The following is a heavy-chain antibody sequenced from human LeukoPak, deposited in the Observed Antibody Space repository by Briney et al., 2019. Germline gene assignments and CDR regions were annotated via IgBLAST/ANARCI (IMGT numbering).Heavy chain of an antibody. J-gene: IGHJ4*02. CDR1: GFTFSRYA. CDR2: IYSGGST. CDR3: ARESYDKGDY. V-gene: IGHV3-66*01. D-gene: IGHD3-22*01. Sequence: GGSLRLSCAASGFTFSRYAMSWVRQAPGKGLEWVSVIYSGGSTYYADSVKGRFTISRDNSKNTLYLQMNSLRAEDTAVYYCARESYDKGDYWGQGTLVTVSS.